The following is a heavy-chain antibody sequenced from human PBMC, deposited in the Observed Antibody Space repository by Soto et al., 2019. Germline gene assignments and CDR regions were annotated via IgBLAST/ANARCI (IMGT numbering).Heavy chain of an antibody. CDR3: ARGRYLDSSDYWVANLPFDH. CDR1: GFTFNSYV. Sequence: GGSLRLSCAASGFTFNSYVMTWVRQAPGEGLEWVSSISRSGRGSAYYADSVKGRFTISRDNSENTLFLQMNNLRDEDTALYYSARGRYLDSSDYWVANLPFDHWGRGTLVTVSS. J-gene: IGHJ4*02. V-gene: IGHV3-23*01. D-gene: IGHD3-22*01. CDR2: ISRSGRGSA.